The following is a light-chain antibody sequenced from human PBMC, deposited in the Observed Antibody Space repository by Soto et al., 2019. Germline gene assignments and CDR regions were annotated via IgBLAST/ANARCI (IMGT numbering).Light chain of an antibody. CDR1: HDIGKF. CDR2: YAS. CDR3: QQYENLPRFI. V-gene: IGKV1-33*01. Sequence: DIQMTQSPSSLSASVGDRVTITCLSSHDIGKFLHWYQQKPGKAPKLLIYYASNLETGVSSRFSGSGSGTDFTFTISSLQPEDIATYFCQQYENLPRFIFGPGTKVDIK. J-gene: IGKJ3*01.